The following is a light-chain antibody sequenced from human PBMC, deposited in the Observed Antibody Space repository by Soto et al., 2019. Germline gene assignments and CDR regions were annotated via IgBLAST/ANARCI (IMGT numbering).Light chain of an antibody. CDR1: QSVDTY. J-gene: IGKJ5*01. CDR3: QQYATSPTT. V-gene: IGKV3-20*01. Sequence: EIVVTQSPGTLSLSPGERATVSCRASQSVDTYLAWYQLKPGQAPRLLIYGTSSRATGTPGRFSGSGSGTDFTLNISNVEPEDFAVYYCQQYATSPTTFGQGARLDNK. CDR2: GTS.